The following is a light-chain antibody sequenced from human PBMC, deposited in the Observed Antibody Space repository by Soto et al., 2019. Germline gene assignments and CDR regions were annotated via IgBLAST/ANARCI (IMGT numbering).Light chain of an antibody. V-gene: IGKV3-15*01. CDR2: ATS. J-gene: IGKJ2*01. CDR1: QSVGGN. CDR3: QQYSDWPPYT. Sequence: ETVMTQSPVTLSVSPGERATLSCRASQSVGGNVAWYQQKPGQAPRLLLYATSTRATGIPARFSGSGSRTEFTLTISSLQSEDSAVYFCQQYSDWPPYTLGQGTKLEIK.